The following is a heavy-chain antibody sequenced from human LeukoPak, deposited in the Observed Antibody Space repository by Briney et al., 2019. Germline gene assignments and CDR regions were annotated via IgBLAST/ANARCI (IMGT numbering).Heavy chain of an antibody. V-gene: IGHV5-51*01. Sequence: GESLKISCKGSGYTFTTYWIGWVRQMPGKGLEWIGIIYPCDSDTRYSPSFQGQVTISADKSFSTAYLQWNSLKASDTAMYYCARNSLVGATGSYFDYWGQGTPVTVSS. CDR2: IYPCDSDT. CDR3: ARNSLVGATGSYFDY. D-gene: IGHD1-26*01. J-gene: IGHJ4*02. CDR1: GYTFTTYW.